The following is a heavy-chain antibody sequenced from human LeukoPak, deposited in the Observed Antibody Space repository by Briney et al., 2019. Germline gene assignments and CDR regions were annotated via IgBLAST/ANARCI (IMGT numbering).Heavy chain of an antibody. CDR2: IYYSGST. Sequence: SETLSLTCTVSGGSISSFYWSWIRQSPGKGLEWIGYIYYSGSTYYNPSLKSRVTISVDTSKNQFSLKLSSVTAADTAVYYCARETAYYYDSSGSGDAFDIWGQGTMVTVSS. J-gene: IGHJ3*02. V-gene: IGHV4-59*12. CDR3: ARETAYYYDSSGSGDAFDI. D-gene: IGHD3-22*01. CDR1: GGSISSFY.